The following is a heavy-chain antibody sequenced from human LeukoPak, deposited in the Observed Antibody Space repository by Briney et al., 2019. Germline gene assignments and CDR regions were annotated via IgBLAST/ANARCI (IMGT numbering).Heavy chain of an antibody. D-gene: IGHD5-12*01. V-gene: IGHV1-69*13. Sequence: SVKVSCKASGGTFSSYAISWVRQAPGQGLEWMGGIIPIFGTANYAQKFQGRVTITADESTSTAYMELSSLRSEDTAVYYCARAHSGYSGYDWGYYYYGMDAWGQGTTVTVSS. CDR3: ARAHSGYSGYDWGYYYYGMDA. J-gene: IGHJ6*02. CDR1: GGTFSSYA. CDR2: IIPIFGTA.